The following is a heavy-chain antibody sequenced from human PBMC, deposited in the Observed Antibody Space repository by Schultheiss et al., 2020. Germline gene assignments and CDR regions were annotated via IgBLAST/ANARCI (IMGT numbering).Heavy chain of an antibody. CDR3: ARDAAPGDSAPGRYFDWLLSGELKPWRALDI. Sequence: GGSLRLSCTASRFTFSSYWMTWVRQAPGKGLEWVANIKEDGSETYYVDSVKGRFTISRDNAKNSLFLQMNSLGAEDTAVYYCARDAAPGDSAPGRYFDWLLSGELKPWRALDIWGQGTMVTVSS. CDR2: IKEDGSET. V-gene: IGHV3-7*01. J-gene: IGHJ3*02. CDR1: RFTFSSYW. D-gene: IGHD3-9*01.